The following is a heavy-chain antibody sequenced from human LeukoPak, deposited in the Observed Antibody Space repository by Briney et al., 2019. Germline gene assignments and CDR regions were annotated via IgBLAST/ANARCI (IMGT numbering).Heavy chain of an antibody. Sequence: SETLSLTCAVYGGSFSGYYWSWIRQPPGKGLEWIGEINHSGSTNYNPSLKSRVTISVDTSKNQFSLKLSSVTAADTAVYYCARGPYYYYCMDVWGKGTTVTVSS. CDR1: GGSFSGYY. CDR2: INHSGST. V-gene: IGHV4-34*01. CDR3: ARGPYYYYCMDV. J-gene: IGHJ6*03.